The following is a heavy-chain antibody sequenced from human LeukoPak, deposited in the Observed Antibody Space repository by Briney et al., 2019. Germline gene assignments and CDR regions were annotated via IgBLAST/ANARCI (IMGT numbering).Heavy chain of an antibody. CDR1: GGSFSSYD. J-gene: IGHJ4*02. CDR3: ASGRTAGYY. V-gene: IGHV1-69*06. D-gene: IGHD6-13*01. Sequence: GASVKVSCKASGGSFSSYDLSWVRQSPGQGLEWMGVITPIFGTIKYAQKFQGRVTISADRAKTTAYMELSSLRSDDTAVYYCASGRTAGYYWGQGTLVTVSS. CDR2: ITPIFGTI.